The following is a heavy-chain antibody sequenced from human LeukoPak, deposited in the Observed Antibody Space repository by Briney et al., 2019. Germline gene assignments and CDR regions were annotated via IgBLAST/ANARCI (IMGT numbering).Heavy chain of an antibody. Sequence: GGSLRLSCAASGFTFSNYAMNWVRQAPGKGLEWVSTISGSGGSTYYADSVKGRFTISRDKSKNTLFLLMNSLGTEDTAVYYCAKDPVWNPSYYYYYMDVWGKGTMVTVSS. CDR2: ISGSGGST. J-gene: IGHJ6*03. CDR3: AKDPVWNPSYYYYYMDV. CDR1: GFTFSNYA. V-gene: IGHV3-23*01. D-gene: IGHD1-1*01.